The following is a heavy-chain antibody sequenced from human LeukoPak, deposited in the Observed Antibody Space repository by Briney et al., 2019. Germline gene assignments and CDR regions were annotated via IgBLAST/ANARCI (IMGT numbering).Heavy chain of an antibody. D-gene: IGHD3-10*01. J-gene: IGHJ4*02. V-gene: IGHV4-59*08. CDR3: ARLTMVRGVDY. CDR2: IYYSGST. CDR1: GGSISSYY. Sequence: SETLSLTCTVSGGSISSYYWSWIRQHPGKGLEWIGYIYYSGSTNYNPSLKSRVTISVDTSKNQFSLKLSSVTAADTAVYYCARLTMVRGVDYWGQGALVTVSS.